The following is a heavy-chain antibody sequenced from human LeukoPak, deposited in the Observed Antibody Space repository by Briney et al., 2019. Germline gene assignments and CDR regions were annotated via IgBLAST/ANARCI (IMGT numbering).Heavy chain of an antibody. CDR2: INQVGSSK. CDR3: ARQNSGSYYQFDC. V-gene: IGHV3-7*01. CDR1: GFTFTTYW. Sequence: PGGSLRLSCAASGFTFTTYWMGWVRQAPGKGPEWVANINQVGSSKYFVDSVKGRFIISRDNAKNSLYLQMNSLRDEDTAVYYCARQNSGSYYQFDCWGQGTLVTVSS. J-gene: IGHJ4*02. D-gene: IGHD1-26*01.